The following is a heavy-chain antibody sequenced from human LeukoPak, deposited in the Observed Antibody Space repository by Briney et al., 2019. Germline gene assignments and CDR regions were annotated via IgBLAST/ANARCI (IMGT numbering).Heavy chain of an antibody. D-gene: IGHD5-24*01. J-gene: IGHJ4*02. CDR2: IYYSGST. CDR1: GGSISSGDYY. CDR3: ARDGDRDGYNC. Sequence: SETLSLTCTVSGGSISSGDYYWSWIRQPPGKGLEWIGYIYYSGSTYYNPSLKSRVTISVDTSKNQFSLKLSSVTAADTAVYYCARDGDRDGYNCWDQGTLVTVSS. V-gene: IGHV4-30-4*01.